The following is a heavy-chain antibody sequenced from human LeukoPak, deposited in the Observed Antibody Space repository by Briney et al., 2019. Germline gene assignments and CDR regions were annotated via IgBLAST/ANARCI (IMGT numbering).Heavy chain of an antibody. Sequence: SETLSLTCTVSGGSTTGYFWTWIRQPPGKGLEWIGYVYYSGRTSYNPSLKSRVTISVDTSKNQFSLKLSSVTAADTAVYYCTTNGWYCLDHWGQGALVTVSS. D-gene: IGHD6-19*01. J-gene: IGHJ1*01. CDR1: GGSTTGYF. CDR2: VYYSGRT. CDR3: TTNGWYCLDH. V-gene: IGHV4-59*08.